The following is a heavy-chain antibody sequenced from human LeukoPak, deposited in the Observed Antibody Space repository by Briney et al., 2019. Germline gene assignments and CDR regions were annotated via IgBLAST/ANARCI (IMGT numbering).Heavy chain of an antibody. CDR1: GYTFTSYD. CDR3: ARDLYSSGRDHGY. Sequence: ASVKVSCKASGYTFTSYDINWVRQATGQGLEWTGWMNPNSGNTGYAQKFQGRVTMTRNTSISTAYMELSSLRSEDTAVYYCARDLYSSGRDHGYWGQGTLVTVSS. J-gene: IGHJ4*02. CDR2: MNPNSGNT. V-gene: IGHV1-8*01. D-gene: IGHD6-19*01.